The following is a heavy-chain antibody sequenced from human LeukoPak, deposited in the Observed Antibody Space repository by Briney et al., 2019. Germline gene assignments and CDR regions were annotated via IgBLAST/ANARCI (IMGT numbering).Heavy chain of an antibody. J-gene: IGHJ4*02. CDR2: ISYDGSNK. V-gene: IGHV3-30*01. D-gene: IGHD5-12*01. CDR1: GFTFSSYV. Sequence: GRSLRLSCAASGFTFSSYVMHWVRQAPGKGLEWVAVISYDGSNKYYADSVKGRFTISRDNSKNTLYLQMNSLRAEDTAVYYCARDLRPDGYSGYAGVFDYWGQGTLVTVSS. CDR3: ARDLRPDGYSGYAGVFDY.